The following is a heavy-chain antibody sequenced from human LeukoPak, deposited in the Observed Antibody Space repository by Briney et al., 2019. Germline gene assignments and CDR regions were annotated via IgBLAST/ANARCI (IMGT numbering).Heavy chain of an antibody. D-gene: IGHD2-2*01. CDR3: ARYVDCSSTSCYEKGPFDY. V-gene: IGHV4-59*11. Sequence: PSETLSLTCTVSGGSISSHYWSWIRQPPGKGLEWIGYIYYSGSTNYNPSPKSRVTISVDTSKNQFSLKLSSVTAADTAVYYCARYVDCSSTSCYEKGPFDYWGQGTLVTVSS. J-gene: IGHJ4*02. CDR2: IYYSGST. CDR1: GGSISSHY.